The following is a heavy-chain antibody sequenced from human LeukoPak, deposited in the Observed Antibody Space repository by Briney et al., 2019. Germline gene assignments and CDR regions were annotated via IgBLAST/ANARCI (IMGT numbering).Heavy chain of an antibody. D-gene: IGHD6-6*01. CDR3: AKDQQLVTLHFDY. Sequence: GGSLRLSCAASGFTFSSYAMSWVRQAPGKGLEWVSGISGSGGSTYYADSVKGRFTISRDNSKNTLYLQMNSLGAEDTAVCYCAKDQQLVTLHFDYWGQGTLVTVSS. J-gene: IGHJ4*02. CDR2: ISGSGGST. V-gene: IGHV3-23*01. CDR1: GFTFSSYA.